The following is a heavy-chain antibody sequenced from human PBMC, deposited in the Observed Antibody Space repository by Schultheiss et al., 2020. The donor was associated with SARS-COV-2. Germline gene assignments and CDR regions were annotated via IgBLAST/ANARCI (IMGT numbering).Heavy chain of an antibody. J-gene: IGHJ6*03. CDR3: ARAESGYGGYYYYYMDV. D-gene: IGHD5-12*01. V-gene: IGHV3-21*01. CDR2: ISSSSSYI. Sequence: GGSLRLSCAASGFTFSSYSMNWVRQAPGKGLEWVSSISSSSSYIYYADSVKGRFTISRDNAKNSLYLQMNSLRAGDTAVYYCARAESGYGGYYYYYMDVWGKGTTVTVSS. CDR1: GFTFSSYS.